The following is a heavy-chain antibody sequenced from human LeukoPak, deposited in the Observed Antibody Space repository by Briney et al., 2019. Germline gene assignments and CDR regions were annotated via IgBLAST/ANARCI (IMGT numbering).Heavy chain of an antibody. CDR2: IGPSGDSI. V-gene: IGHV3-23*01. D-gene: IGHD2-21*02. CDR1: GFTFSSYA. CDR3: AKYCGGDCLRNFDS. J-gene: IGHJ4*02. Sequence: TGGSLRLSCAASGFTFSSYAMTWVRQAPGKGPEWVTVIGPSGDSIHYADSVKGRFTVSRDNSENTLYLQMNSLRAEDSAVYYCAKYCGGDCLRNFDSWGQGTLVTVSS.